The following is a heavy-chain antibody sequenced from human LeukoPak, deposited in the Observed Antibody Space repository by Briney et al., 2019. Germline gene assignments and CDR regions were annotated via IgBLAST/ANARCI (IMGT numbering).Heavy chain of an antibody. J-gene: IGHJ3*02. V-gene: IGHV3-21*01. CDR2: ISSSSYI. CDR3: ARSPGDDSRGEGAFDI. D-gene: IGHD3-22*01. CDR1: GFTLSNYN. Sequence: GGSLRHSCAASGFTLSNYNMNWVRQAPGKGLEWVSSISSSSYIYYADSVKGRFTISRDNAKNSLYLQMNSLRAEDTAVYYCARSPGDDSRGEGAFDIWGQGTMVTVSS.